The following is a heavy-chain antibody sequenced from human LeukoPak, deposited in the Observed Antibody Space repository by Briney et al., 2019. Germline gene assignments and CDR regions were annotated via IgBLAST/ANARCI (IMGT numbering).Heavy chain of an antibody. V-gene: IGHV3-23*01. J-gene: IGHJ4*02. CDR3: AKDPSGIAVAGTLDY. CDR2: ISGSGGST. CDR1: GFTFSSYA. Sequence: GGSLRLSCAASGFTFSSYAMSWVRQAPGKGLEWVSAISGSGGSTYYADSVKGRFTISRDNSKNALYLQMNSLRAEDTAVYYCAKDPSGIAVAGTLDYWGQGTLVTVSS. D-gene: IGHD6-19*01.